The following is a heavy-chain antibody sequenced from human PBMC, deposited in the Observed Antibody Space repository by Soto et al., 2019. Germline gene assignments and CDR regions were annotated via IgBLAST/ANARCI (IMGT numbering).Heavy chain of an antibody. CDR1: GGSISSYY. D-gene: IGHD3-9*01. V-gene: IGHV4-59*12. Sequence: SSETLSLTCTVSGGSISSYYWSWIRQPPGKGLEWIGYIYYSGSTYYNPSLKSRVTISVDTSKNQFSLKLSSVTAADTAVYYCARESYFDWSNWFDPWGQGTLVTVS. CDR3: ARESYFDWSNWFDP. CDR2: IYYSGST. J-gene: IGHJ5*02.